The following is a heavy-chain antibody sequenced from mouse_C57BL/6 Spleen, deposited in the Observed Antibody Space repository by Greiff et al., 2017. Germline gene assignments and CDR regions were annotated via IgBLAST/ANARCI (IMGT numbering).Heavy chain of an antibody. CDR3: ARRGLLRWHYYARDY. J-gene: IGHJ4*01. CDR1: GYTFTSYW. CDR2: IYPGSGST. Sequence: QVQLQQPGAELVKPGASVKMSCKASGYTFTSYWITWVKQRPGQGLEWIGAIYPGSGSTNYNEKFKSKATLTVDTSSSTAYMQLSSLTSEDSAVYYCARRGLLRWHYYARDYWGQGTSVTVSS. V-gene: IGHV1-55*01. D-gene: IGHD1-1*01.